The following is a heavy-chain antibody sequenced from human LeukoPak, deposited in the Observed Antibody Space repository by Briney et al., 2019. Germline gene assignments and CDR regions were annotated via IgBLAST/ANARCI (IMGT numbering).Heavy chain of an antibody. CDR1: GFTFSNYA. CDR2: ITGSGGST. CDR3: AKVDGSAYPDRSIDY. J-gene: IGHJ4*02. V-gene: IGHV3-23*01. Sequence: GGSLRLSCAASGFTFSNYAMSWVRQAPGKGLEWVSGITGSGGSTYYADSVKGRFTISRDNSKNTLYLQLNSLRAEDTAGYYCAKVDGSAYPDRSIDYWGQGTLVTVSS. D-gene: IGHD3-22*01.